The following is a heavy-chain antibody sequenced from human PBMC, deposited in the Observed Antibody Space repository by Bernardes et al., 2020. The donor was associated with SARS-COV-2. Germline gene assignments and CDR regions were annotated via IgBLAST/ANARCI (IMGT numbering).Heavy chain of an antibody. D-gene: IGHD3-16*01. CDR2: IWYDGSNK. J-gene: IGHJ6*02. CDR3: ARDAGGGAYGMDV. Sequence: GGSLRLSCAASGFTFSSYGMHWVRQAPGKGLEWVAVIWYDGSNKYYADSVKGRFTISRDNSKNTLYLQMNSLRAEDTAVYYCARDAGGGAYGMDVWGQGTTVTGSS. CDR1: GFTFSSYG. V-gene: IGHV3-33*01.